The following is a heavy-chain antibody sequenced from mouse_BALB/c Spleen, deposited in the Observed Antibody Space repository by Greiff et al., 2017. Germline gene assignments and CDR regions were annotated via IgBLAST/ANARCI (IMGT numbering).Heavy chain of an antibody. CDR3: ARTYYRYDGYAMDY. Sequence: VQLQQPGAELVKPGASVKLSCKASGYSFTGYFMNWVMQSHGKSLEWIGRINPYNGDTFYNQKFKGKATLTVDKSSSTAHMELRSLASEDSAVYYCARTYYRYDGYAMDYWGQGTSVTVSS. CDR1: GYSFTGYF. V-gene: IGHV1-20*02. CDR2: INPYNGDT. D-gene: IGHD2-14*01. J-gene: IGHJ4*01.